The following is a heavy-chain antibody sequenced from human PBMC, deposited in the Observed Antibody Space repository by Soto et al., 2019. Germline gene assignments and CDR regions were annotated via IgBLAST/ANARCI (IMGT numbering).Heavy chain of an antibody. J-gene: IGHJ4*01. Sequence: PEGSLILSCAASGLSVSSDDMSWVRQAPGKGLECVSIIYSADNTFYVDSVKGRFIISRDNSKNTVYLQMNSLRADDTAVYYCARGSLYWGQGTLVTVSS. CDR2: IYSADNT. CDR3: ARGSLY. CDR1: GLSVSSDD. V-gene: IGHV3-66*01.